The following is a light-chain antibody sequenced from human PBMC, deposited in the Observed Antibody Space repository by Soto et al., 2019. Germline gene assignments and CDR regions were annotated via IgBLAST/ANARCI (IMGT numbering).Light chain of an antibody. CDR3: SSYTSSSTPYYV. Sequence: QSVLTQRASVSGSPGQSITISCTGTSSDVGGYNYVSWYQQHPGKAPKLMIYDVSNRPSGVSNRFSGSKSGNTASLTISGLQAEDEADYYCSSYTSSSTPYYVFGTGTKLTVL. J-gene: IGLJ1*01. V-gene: IGLV2-14*01. CDR2: DVS. CDR1: SSDVGGYNY.